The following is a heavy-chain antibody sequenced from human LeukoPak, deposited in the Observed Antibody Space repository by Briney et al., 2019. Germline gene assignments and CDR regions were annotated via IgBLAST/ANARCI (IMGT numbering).Heavy chain of an antibody. J-gene: IGHJ4*02. Sequence: ASVKVSCMASGYTFTAYYIHWVRQAPGQGLEWMGLINPGGGNTNYAQNFQGRVTMTRDTSASAVYMQLSSLRSDDTAVYYCARARRSGAWFGGYYFDYWGQGTLVTVSS. CDR2: INPGGGNT. V-gene: IGHV1-46*01. CDR3: ARARRSGAWFGGYYFDY. D-gene: IGHD3-10*01. CDR1: GYTFTAYY.